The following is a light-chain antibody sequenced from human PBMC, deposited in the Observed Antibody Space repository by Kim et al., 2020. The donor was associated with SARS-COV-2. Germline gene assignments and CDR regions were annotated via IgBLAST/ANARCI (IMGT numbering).Light chain of an antibody. CDR3: QQYYTTLLYP. CDR1: QSVLYSSNNKNY. V-gene: IGKV4-1*01. Sequence: DIVMTQSPDSLAVSLGERATINCKSSQSVLYSSNNKNYLNWYQQKPGQPPKLLIYWASTRESGVPDRFSGSGSGTDFTLTISNLQAEDVAVYYCQQYYTTLLYPFGQGTKLEI. J-gene: IGKJ2*01. CDR2: WAS.